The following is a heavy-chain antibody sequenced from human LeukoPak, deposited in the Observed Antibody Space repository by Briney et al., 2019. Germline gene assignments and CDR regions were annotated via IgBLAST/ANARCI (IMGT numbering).Heavy chain of an antibody. D-gene: IGHD3-10*02. Sequence: GGSLRLSCEASGFTFSAYAMTWVRQAPGKGLEWASSIGSDNKPHYSESVKGRFAISRDNSSMLFLQLNSLRAEDTALYYCARDLHYYVAMDVWGQGTTVTVSS. CDR1: GFTFSAYA. CDR2: IGSDNKP. V-gene: IGHV3-23*01. J-gene: IGHJ6*02. CDR3: ARDLHYYVAMDV.